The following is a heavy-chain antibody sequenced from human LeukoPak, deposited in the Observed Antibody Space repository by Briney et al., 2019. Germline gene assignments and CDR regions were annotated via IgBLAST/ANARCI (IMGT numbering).Heavy chain of an antibody. D-gene: IGHD3-16*01. Sequence: PGESLRLSCAASGFTFSSYAMSWVRQPPGKGLEWVAVISFDGSNKYYADSVKGRFTISRDNSKNTLYLQMNSLRAEDTAVYYCAREELGSSLGFDPWGQGTLVTVSS. CDR3: AREELGSSLGFDP. V-gene: IGHV3-30-3*01. CDR1: GFTFSSYA. CDR2: ISFDGSNK. J-gene: IGHJ5*02.